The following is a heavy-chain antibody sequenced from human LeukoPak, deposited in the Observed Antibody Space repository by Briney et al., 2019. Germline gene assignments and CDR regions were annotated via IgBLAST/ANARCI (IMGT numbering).Heavy chain of an antibody. Sequence: GGSLRLSCAASGFTFSSYAMHWVRQAPGKGLEWVAVISYDGSNKYYADSVKGRFTISRDNSKNTLYLQMNSLRAEDTAVYYCARESRNSGSYLYWGQGTLVTVSS. J-gene: IGHJ4*02. D-gene: IGHD1-26*01. CDR1: GFTFSSYA. CDR2: ISYDGSNK. V-gene: IGHV3-30*04. CDR3: ARESRNSGSYLY.